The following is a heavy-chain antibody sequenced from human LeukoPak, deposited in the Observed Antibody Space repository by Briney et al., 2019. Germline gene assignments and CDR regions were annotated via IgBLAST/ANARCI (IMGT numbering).Heavy chain of an antibody. CDR3: ARGGTDTAMVTSSWFDP. D-gene: IGHD5-18*01. V-gene: IGHV1-18*01. Sequence: ASVKVSCKASGYTFTSYGISWVRQAPGQGLEWLGWISVYNGHTNYAQKFQGRVTMTRDTSTSTVYMELCSLRSEDTAVYYCARGGTDTAMVTSSWFDPWGQGTLVTVSS. CDR2: ISVYNGHT. J-gene: IGHJ5*02. CDR1: GYTFTSYG.